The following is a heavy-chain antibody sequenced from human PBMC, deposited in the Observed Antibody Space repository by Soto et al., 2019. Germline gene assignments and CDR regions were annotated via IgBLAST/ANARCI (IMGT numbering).Heavy chain of an antibody. J-gene: IGHJ5*01. CDR1: GYSISSGYY. Sequence: SETLSLTCAVSGYSISSGYYWGWIRQPPGKGLEWIGSIYHSGSTYYNPSLKSRVTISVDTSKNQFSLKLSSVSAADTAVYYCARADIRIAAGWFDSWGQGTLVTVSS. D-gene: IGHD6-13*01. CDR3: ARADIRIAAGWFDS. V-gene: IGHV4-38-2*01. CDR2: IYHSGST.